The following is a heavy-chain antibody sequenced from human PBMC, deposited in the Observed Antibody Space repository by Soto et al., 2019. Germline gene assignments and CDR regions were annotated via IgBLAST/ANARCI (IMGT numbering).Heavy chain of an antibody. CDR2: LSNNGAST. D-gene: IGHD6-19*01. Sequence: EVQLLESGGGLVQPGGSLRLSCAASGFIFSSYAMSWVRQAPGKGLEWVSTLSNNGASTYYADSVKVRFTISRDNSKNTLDLQMNSLRAEDTAVYYCAIATLALYSRGWIPGGPSTFDMCGQGTMVTVSS. V-gene: IGHV3-23*01. CDR1: GFIFSSYA. CDR3: AIATLALYSRGWIPGGPSTFDM. J-gene: IGHJ3*02.